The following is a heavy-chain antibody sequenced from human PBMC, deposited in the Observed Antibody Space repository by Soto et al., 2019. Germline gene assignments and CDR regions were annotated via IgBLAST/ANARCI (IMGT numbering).Heavy chain of an antibody. CDR3: SRSHIIGTTSGHNYIDP. Sequence: GPTLLNSTQTLTPTCTCSGFSLSTAGEGVGWIRQPAGKAREWLALMYRNDDKRYSQSLESRLSIIEETSSNQVDITITNIEPENTATYYCSRSHIIGTTSGHNYIDPWGQGTLVTVSS. J-gene: IGHJ5*02. D-gene: IGHD1-7*01. CDR2: MYRNDDK. V-gene: IGHV2-5*01. CDR1: GFSLSTAGEG.